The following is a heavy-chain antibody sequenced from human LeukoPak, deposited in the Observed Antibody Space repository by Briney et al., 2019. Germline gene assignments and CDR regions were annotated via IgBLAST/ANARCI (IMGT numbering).Heavy chain of an antibody. D-gene: IGHD3-10*01. CDR3: AGPRYRGFDH. CDR2: IKQDGSEK. Sequence: GGSLRLSCAASGFTFSSYWMSWVRQAPGKGLEWVANIKQDGSEKYYVDSVKGRFTTSRDNAKNSLFLQMKSLRVEDTAVYYCAGPRYRGFDHWGQGALVAISS. V-gene: IGHV3-7*01. CDR1: GFTFSSYW. J-gene: IGHJ4*02.